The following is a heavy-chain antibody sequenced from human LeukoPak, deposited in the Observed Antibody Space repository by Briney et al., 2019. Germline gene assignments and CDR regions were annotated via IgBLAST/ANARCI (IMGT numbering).Heavy chain of an antibody. CDR3: ARGEGYSGSYDSDLDY. Sequence: GGSLRLSCAASGFTFSSYAMHWVRQAPGKGLEWVAVISYDGSNKYYADSVKGRFTISRDNSKNTLYLQMNSLRAEDTAVYYCARGEGYSGSYDSDLDYWGQGTPVTVSS. CDR1: GFTFSSYA. V-gene: IGHV3-30*04. CDR2: ISYDGSNK. J-gene: IGHJ4*02. D-gene: IGHD1-26*01.